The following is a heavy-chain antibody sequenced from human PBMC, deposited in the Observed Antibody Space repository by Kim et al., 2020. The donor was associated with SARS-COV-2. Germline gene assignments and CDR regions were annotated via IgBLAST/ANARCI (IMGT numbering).Heavy chain of an antibody. CDR2: ISSWDNTI. J-gene: IGHJ3*02. CDR3: ARGAEGDI. CDR1: GFIFRDYY. Sequence: GGSLRLSCAASGFIFRDYYMCWIRQTPGRGLEWLSYISSWDNTIYYADSVRGRFTISRDNTQNSLYLQMNDLRPDDTAIYYCARGAEGDIWCRGTRVTVSS. V-gene: IGHV3-11*01.